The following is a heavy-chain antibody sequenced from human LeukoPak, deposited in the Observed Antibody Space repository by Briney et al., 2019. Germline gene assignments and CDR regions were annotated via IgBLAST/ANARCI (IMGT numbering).Heavy chain of an antibody. V-gene: IGHV3-30-3*01. J-gene: IGHJ3*02. CDR1: GFTFSSYA. CDR3: ARATYGDYELGAFDI. Sequence: GRSLRFSCAASGFTFSSYAMHWVRQAPGKGLEWVAVISYDGSNKYYADSVKGRFTISRDNSKNTLYLQMNSLRAEDTAVYYCARATYGDYELGAFDIWGQGTMVTVSS. D-gene: IGHD4-17*01. CDR2: ISYDGSNK.